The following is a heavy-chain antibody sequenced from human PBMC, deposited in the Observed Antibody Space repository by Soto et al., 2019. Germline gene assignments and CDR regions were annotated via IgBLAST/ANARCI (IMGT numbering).Heavy chain of an antibody. Sequence: PGGSLRLSCAASGFTFSSYWMSWVRQAPGKGLEWVANIKQDGSEKYYVDSVKGRFTISRDNAKNSLYLQMNSLRAEDTAVYYCARDWYCSSTSCSGLDYWGQGTLVTVS. V-gene: IGHV3-7*03. CDR1: GFTFSSYW. J-gene: IGHJ4*02. CDR3: ARDWYCSSTSCSGLDY. CDR2: IKQDGSEK. D-gene: IGHD2-2*01.